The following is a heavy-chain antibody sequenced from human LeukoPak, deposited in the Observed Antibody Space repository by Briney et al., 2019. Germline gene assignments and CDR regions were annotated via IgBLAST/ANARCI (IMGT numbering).Heavy chain of an antibody. D-gene: IGHD4-17*01. CDR1: GFTFSSYS. CDR3: ARTTVTTRDDAFDI. J-gene: IGHJ3*02. V-gene: IGHV3-21*01. Sequence: PGGSLRLSCAASGFTFSSYSMNWVRQAPGKGLEWVSSISSSSSYIYYADSVKGRFTISRDNAKNSLYLQMNSLRAEDTAVYYCARTTVTTRDDAFDIWGQGTMVTVSS. CDR2: ISSSSSYI.